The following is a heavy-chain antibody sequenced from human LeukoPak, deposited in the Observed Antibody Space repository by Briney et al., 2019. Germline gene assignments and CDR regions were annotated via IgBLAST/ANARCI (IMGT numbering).Heavy chain of an antibody. CDR3: ARDPGLIVGAKGDDY. J-gene: IGHJ4*02. CDR2: INPNSGGT. CDR1: GYTFTGYY. D-gene: IGHD1-26*01. V-gene: IGHV1-2*02. Sequence: ASVKVSCKASGYTFTGYYMHWVRQAPGQGLEWMGWINPNSGGTNYAQKFQGRVTMTRDTSISTAYMELSRLRSDDTAVYYCARDPGLIVGAKGDDYWGQGTLVTVSS.